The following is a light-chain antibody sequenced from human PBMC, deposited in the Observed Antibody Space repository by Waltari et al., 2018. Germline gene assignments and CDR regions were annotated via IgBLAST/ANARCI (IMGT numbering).Light chain of an antibody. V-gene: IGKV3-20*01. CDR2: SAS. CDR3: QQYGSSPPT. J-gene: IGKJ1*01. Sequence: EIVLTQSPGTLSLSPGERVPLSCRASQSVTSSYLAWYQQKPGQAPRLLIYSASNRATGIPDRFSGSGSGTDFTLTISRLEPEDFAVYCRQQYGSSPPTFGQGTKVEIK. CDR1: QSVTSSY.